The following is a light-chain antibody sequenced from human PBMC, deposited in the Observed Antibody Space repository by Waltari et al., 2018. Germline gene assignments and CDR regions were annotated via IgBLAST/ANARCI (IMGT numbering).Light chain of an antibody. CDR2: EVT. CDR1: SRDVGAYDS. J-gene: IGLJ3*02. CDR3: CSYAGHSWV. Sequence: QSALTQPPSASGSPGQSVTIPCSGTSRDVGAYDSVSWYQQHPGKAPKLMIYEVTERPSGVPDRFSGSKSDNTASLTVSGLQADDEADYYCCSYAGHSWVFGGGTRLTVL. V-gene: IGLV2-8*01.